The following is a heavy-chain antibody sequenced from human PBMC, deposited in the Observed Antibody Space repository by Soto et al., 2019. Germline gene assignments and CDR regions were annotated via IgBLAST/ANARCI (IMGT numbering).Heavy chain of an antibody. D-gene: IGHD6-19*01. Sequence: ESGPTLVNPTQTLTLTCTLSGLSLNTTAVGVGWVRQPPGKALEWLAVIYWNDAKRYSPSLKSGLTLTKDTSKNQVVLTMTNMDPVDTATYYCGHWSYSTGWSDYWGQGALVTVSS. CDR3: GHWSYSTGWSDY. V-gene: IGHV2-5*01. CDR2: IYWNDAK. CDR1: GLSLNTTAVG. J-gene: IGHJ4*02.